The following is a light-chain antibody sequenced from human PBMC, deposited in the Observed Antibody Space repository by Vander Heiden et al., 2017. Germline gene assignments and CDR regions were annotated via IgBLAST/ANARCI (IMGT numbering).Light chain of an antibody. V-gene: IGLV3-25*03. J-gene: IGLJ2*01. CDR2: SDS. CDR1: ALPTQY. CDR3: QSADSSGTFVV. Sequence: YELTQPLSVSVSPGQPARITCSGPALPTQYSYWYQQKPGLAPVMLIYSDSERPSGIPGQFSASKSGTTVTLTISPVQAEDEADYYCQSADSSGTFVVFGGGTKLTVL.